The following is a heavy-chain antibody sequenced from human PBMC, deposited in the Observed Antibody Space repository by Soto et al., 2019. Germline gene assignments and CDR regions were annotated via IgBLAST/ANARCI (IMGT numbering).Heavy chain of an antibody. D-gene: IGHD6-19*01. V-gene: IGHV1-24*01. CDR3: AREKWVPDSSGWYVGGH. Sequence: ASVKVSCKVSGYTLTELSMHWVRQAPGKGLEWMGGFDPEDGETIYAQKFQGRVTMTEDTSTDTAYMELSSLRSEDTAVYYCAREKWVPDSSGWYVGGHWGQGTLVTVSS. J-gene: IGHJ4*02. CDR1: GYTLTELS. CDR2: FDPEDGET.